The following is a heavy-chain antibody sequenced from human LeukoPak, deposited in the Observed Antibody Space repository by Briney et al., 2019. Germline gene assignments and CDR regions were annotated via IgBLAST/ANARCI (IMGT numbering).Heavy chain of an antibody. CDR2: IIPIFGTA. D-gene: IGHD5-18*01. J-gene: IGHJ4*02. Sequence: GASVKVSCKASGGTFSSYAISWVRQAPGHGLEWMGGIIPIFGTANYAQKFQGRVTITADESTSTAYMELSSLRSEDTAVYYCAVLTAMVPFDYWGQGTLVTVSS. CDR3: AVLTAMVPFDY. V-gene: IGHV1-69*13. CDR1: GGTFSSYA.